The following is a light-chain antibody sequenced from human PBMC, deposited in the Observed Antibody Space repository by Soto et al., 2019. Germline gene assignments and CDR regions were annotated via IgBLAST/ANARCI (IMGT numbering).Light chain of an antibody. Sequence: EIVLTQSPGTLSLSLGERATLSFRASQSVSSSYLAWYQQKPGQAPRLLIYGASSRATGIPDRFSGSGSGTDFTLTISRLEPEDFAVYYCQQYGSSPPVTFGQGTKVDIK. CDR3: QQYGSSPPVT. CDR2: GAS. V-gene: IGKV3-20*01. CDR1: QSVSSSY. J-gene: IGKJ1*01.